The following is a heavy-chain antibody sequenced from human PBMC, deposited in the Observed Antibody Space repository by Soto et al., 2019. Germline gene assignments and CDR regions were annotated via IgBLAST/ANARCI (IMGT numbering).Heavy chain of an antibody. D-gene: IGHD3-3*01. CDR1: GFSFSDAW. V-gene: IGHV3-15*01. CDR2: IKSKTDGGTT. J-gene: IGHJ4*02. CDR3: TTDPRGPFWCPLGDH. Sequence: EVQLVESGGGVVKPGGSLRLSCVASGFSFSDAWMSWVRQAPGKGLEWIGRIKSKTDGGTTDYAAPVQGRFSMSRDDSKASLFLQMNTVKAEETAVYFCTTDPRGPFWCPLGDHGGQGTVVTVSS.